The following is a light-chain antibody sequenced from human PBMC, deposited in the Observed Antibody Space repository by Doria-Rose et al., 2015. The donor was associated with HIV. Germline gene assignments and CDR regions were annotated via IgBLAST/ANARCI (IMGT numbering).Light chain of an antibody. CDR2: DAS. V-gene: IGKV3-20*01. CDR1: QRVKSSY. CDR3: QQYGTSRGT. Sequence: EIVLTQSPGTLSLSPGERATLSCRASQRVKSSYLASYQQKPGQAPRLLIYDASTRATGIPDRFSGSGSGTDFTLTISRLEPEDVAVYYCQQYGTSRGTFGQGARLEIK. J-gene: IGKJ5*01.